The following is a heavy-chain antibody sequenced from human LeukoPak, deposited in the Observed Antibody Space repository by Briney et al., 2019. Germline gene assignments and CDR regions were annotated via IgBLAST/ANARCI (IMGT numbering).Heavy chain of an antibody. CDR1: GFIFSSYG. D-gene: IGHD2-2*01. V-gene: IGHV3-33*01. CDR3: ARDLCSTTSCFDY. J-gene: IGHJ4*02. Sequence: GGSLRLSCVTSGFIFSSYGVHWVRQAPGKGLEWVAWHFASNKYYAESVRGRFTMSRDNSKSTLYLQMDSLRVEDTAVYYCARDLCSTTSCFDYWGQGTLVSVSS. CDR2: HFASNK.